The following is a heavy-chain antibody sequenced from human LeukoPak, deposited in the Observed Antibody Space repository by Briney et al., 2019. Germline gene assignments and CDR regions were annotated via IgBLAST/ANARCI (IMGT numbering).Heavy chain of an antibody. V-gene: IGHV4-34*01. CDR1: GGSFSGYY. Sequence: PSETLSLTCAVYGGSFSGYYWSWIRQPPGKGLEWIGEINHSGSTNYNPSLKSRVTISVDTSKNQFSLKLSSVTAADTAVYYCAGHRSGHLRVSTFWGQGTLVTVSS. J-gene: IGHJ4*02. D-gene: IGHD3-22*01. CDR2: INHSGST. CDR3: AGHRSGHLRVSTF.